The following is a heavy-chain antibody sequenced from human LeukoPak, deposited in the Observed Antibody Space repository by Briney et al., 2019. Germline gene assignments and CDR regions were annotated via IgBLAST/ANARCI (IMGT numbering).Heavy chain of an antibody. CDR3: ARANFLYCSSSTCLFDY. Sequence: PSVKVSCKVSGYTSTAYYMHWVRHAPGQGIEWMGWINPNDGDTNYAQKFQGRVTMTRDTSISTAHMEVSRLRSDDTAVYYCARANFLYCSSSTCLFDYWGQGTLVTVSS. CDR1: GYTSTAYY. J-gene: IGHJ4*02. D-gene: IGHD2-2*01. V-gene: IGHV1-2*02. CDR2: INPNDGDT.